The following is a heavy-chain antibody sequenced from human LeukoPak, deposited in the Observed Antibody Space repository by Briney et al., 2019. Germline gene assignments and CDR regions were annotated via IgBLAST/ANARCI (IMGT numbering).Heavy chain of an antibody. D-gene: IGHD1-26*01. Sequence: GGSQSLCCAASGFTFTTYAMSWVRQAPGKGLEWVSSITGSGDSTYYADSVKGRFTISRDNSKNTLYLQMNSLRAEDTAVYHCARDGGSYLQPTDYWGQGTTVTVSS. CDR2: ITGSGDST. V-gene: IGHV3-23*01. CDR3: ARDGGSYLQPTDY. CDR1: GFTFTTYA. J-gene: IGHJ4*03.